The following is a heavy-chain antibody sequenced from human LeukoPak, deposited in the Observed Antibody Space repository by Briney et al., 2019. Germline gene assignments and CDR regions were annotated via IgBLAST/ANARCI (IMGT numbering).Heavy chain of an antibody. J-gene: IGHJ4*02. CDR2: IIPILGIA. CDR1: GGTFSSYA. V-gene: IGHV1-69*04. D-gene: IGHD5-12*01. Sequence: GASVKVSCKASGGTFSSYAISWVRQAAGQGLEWMGRIIPILGIANYAQKFQGRVTITADKSTSTAYMELSRLRSEDTAVYYCARYSGYDLKYYFDYWGQGTLVTVSS. CDR3: ARYSGYDLKYYFDY.